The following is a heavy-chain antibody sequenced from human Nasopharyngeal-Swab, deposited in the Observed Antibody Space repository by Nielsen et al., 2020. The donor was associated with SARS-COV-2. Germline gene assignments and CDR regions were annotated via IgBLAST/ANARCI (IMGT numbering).Heavy chain of an antibody. V-gene: IGHV1-3*01. CDR3: ARDGPSQYYDILTGSGRDYYYYYMDV. CDR2: INAGNGNT. D-gene: IGHD3-9*01. Sequence: WVRQAPGQRIEWMGWINAGNGNTKYSQKFQGRVTITRDTSASTAYMELSSLRSEDTAVYYCARDGPSQYYDILTGSGRDYYYYYMDVWGKGTTVTAP. J-gene: IGHJ6*03.